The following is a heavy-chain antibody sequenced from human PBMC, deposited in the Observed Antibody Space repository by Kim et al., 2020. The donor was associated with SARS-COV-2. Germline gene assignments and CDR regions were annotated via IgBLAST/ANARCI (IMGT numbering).Heavy chain of an antibody. CDR3: ARDSPSPDGSYYYDSSGYYGTYFDY. D-gene: IGHD3-22*01. CDR1: GFTFSSYS. CDR2: ISSSSSYI. Sequence: GGSLRLSCAASGFTFSSYSMNWVRQAPGKGLEWVSSISSSSSYIYYADSVKGRFTISRDNAKNSLYLQMNSLRAEDTAVYYCARDSPSPDGSYYYDSSGYYGTYFDYWGQGTLVTVSS. V-gene: IGHV3-21*01. J-gene: IGHJ4*02.